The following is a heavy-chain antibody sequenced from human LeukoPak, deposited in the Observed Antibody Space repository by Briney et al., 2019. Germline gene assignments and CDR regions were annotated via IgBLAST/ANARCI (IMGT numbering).Heavy chain of an antibody. J-gene: IGHJ4*02. CDR3: ARGEDGTGDYRPTYFDS. CDR2: IYNTGST. D-gene: IGHD4-17*01. V-gene: IGHV4-39*07. Sequence: SETLSLTCTVSGGSITSTNSYWGWIRQPPGKGLEWIGSIYNTGSTYYNPSLKSRVTISIDTPKNQFSLKLSSVTAADTAVYYRARGEDGTGDYRPTYFDSWGQGTLVTVSS. CDR1: GGSITSTNSY.